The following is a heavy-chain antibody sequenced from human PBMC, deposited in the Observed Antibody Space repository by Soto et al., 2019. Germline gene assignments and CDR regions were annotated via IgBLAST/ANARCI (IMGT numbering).Heavy chain of an antibody. CDR3: AKDLSRYYYYGMDV. CDR2: ISYDGSNK. Sequence: VGSLRLSCAASGFTFSSYGMHWVRQAPGKGLEWVAVISYDGSNKYYADSVKGRFTISRDNSKNTLYLQMNSLRAEDTAVYYCAKDLSRYYYYGMDVWGQGTTVTVSS. CDR1: GFTFSSYG. V-gene: IGHV3-30*18. J-gene: IGHJ6*02.